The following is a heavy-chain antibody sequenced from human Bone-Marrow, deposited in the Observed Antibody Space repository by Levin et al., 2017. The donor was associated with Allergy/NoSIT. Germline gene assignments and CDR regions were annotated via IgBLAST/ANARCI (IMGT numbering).Heavy chain of an antibody. CDR2: MNQDGSIK. J-gene: IGHJ4*02. V-gene: IGHV3-7*04. Sequence: ASVKVSCVAAGFRSSDYWMNWVRQAPGRGLEWVANMNQDGSIKNYVGSVRGRFTISRENAKNSLFLEMNSLRAEDTAVYYCARDYSASGSFDSWGQGTLVTVSS. CDR3: ARDYSASGSFDS. D-gene: IGHD3-10*01. CDR1: GFRSSDYW.